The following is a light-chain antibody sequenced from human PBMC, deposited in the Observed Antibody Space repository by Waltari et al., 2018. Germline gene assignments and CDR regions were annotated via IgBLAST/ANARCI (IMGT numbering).Light chain of an antibody. CDR1: QSVSRSY. Sequence: EIVLTQSPGTLSLSPGERATLSCRASQSVSRSYLAWYQQKPGQAPRVLLHGASNRATGIPDRFSGSGSGTDFTLTSSRLEPEDCAVYYCQQDGSSPWTFGQGTKVEIK. J-gene: IGKJ1*01. CDR3: QQDGSSPWT. V-gene: IGKV3-20*01. CDR2: GAS.